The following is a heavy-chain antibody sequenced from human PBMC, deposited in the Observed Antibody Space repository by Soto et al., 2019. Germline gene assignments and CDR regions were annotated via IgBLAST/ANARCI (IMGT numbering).Heavy chain of an antibody. V-gene: IGHV3-33*01. J-gene: IGHJ4*02. CDR2: IWYDGSTK. Sequence: GGSLRLSCAASGFTFSSYGMHWVRQAPGKGLEWVAVIWYDGSTKYYADSVKGRFTISRDNSKNTLYLQMNSLRAEDTAVYYCAGGAAAGSGLAGFVWGQGTLVTVSS. D-gene: IGHD6-13*01. CDR3: AGGAAAGSGLAGFV. CDR1: GFTFSSYG.